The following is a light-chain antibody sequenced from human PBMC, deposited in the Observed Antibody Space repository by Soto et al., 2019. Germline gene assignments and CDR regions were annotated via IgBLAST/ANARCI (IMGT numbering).Light chain of an antibody. J-gene: IGKJ2*01. CDR2: DAS. V-gene: IGKV3-20*01. Sequence: IVLTQSPGTLSLSPGERATLSCRASQVVSSNYLAWYQQNPGQVPRLLIYDASSRATGIPDRFSGSGSGTDFTLTISRLEPEDFAVYYCQQYGRSYTFGQGTKLEIK. CDR3: QQYGRSYT. CDR1: QVVSSNY.